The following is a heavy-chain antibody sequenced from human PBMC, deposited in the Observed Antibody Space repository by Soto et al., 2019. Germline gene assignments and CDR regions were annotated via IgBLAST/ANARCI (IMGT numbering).Heavy chain of an antibody. CDR2: IYKGGSI. J-gene: IGHJ5*02. V-gene: IGHV4-61*08. Sequence: PSETLSLTCTVSGGSISSGDDYWSWIRQPPGKGLEWIGYIYKGGSINYNPSLKSRVTISVDTSNNQFSLKLSSVTAADTAVYYCARAYYDRSGYAVDPWGQGTLVTVSS. CDR3: ARAYYDRSGYAVDP. D-gene: IGHD3-22*01. CDR1: GGSISSGDDY.